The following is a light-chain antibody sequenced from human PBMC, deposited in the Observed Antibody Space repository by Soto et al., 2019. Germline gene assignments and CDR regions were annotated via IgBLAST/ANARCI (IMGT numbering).Light chain of an antibody. V-gene: IGKV3-15*01. CDR2: GPS. Sequence: EIVLTQSPATLSLSPGERATLSCRASQSVSTNLGWYQHKPGQAPRLLIYGPSTRATGIPARFSGSGSGTEFTLTISSLQSEDFAVYYCQQYNNWPLTFGGGTKVDNK. CDR3: QQYNNWPLT. CDR1: QSVSTN. J-gene: IGKJ4*01.